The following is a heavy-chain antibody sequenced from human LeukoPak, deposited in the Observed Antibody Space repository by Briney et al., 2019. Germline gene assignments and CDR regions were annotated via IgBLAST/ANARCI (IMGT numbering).Heavy chain of an antibody. Sequence: SVEVSCKASGGTFSSYAISWVRQAPGQGLEWMGRIIPIFGTANYAQKFQGRVTITTDESTSTAYMELSSLRSEDTAVYYCARDTYDSSGYYYGYYFDYWGQGTLVTVSS. J-gene: IGHJ4*02. CDR3: ARDTYDSSGYYYGYYFDY. D-gene: IGHD3-22*01. V-gene: IGHV1-69*05. CDR2: IIPIFGTA. CDR1: GGTFSSYA.